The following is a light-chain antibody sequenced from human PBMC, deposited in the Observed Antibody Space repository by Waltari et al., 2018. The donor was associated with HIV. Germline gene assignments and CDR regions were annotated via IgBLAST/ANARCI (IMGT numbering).Light chain of an antibody. Sequence: AIQMTQSPPSLSASVGDRVTITCRASQDIGNDVGRYQQQPGKPPKLLIYSSSRLQNGVPSRFSGSYSGTVFTLTISSLQPEDFATYYCMQDFNYPRTFGQGTRLEIK. CDR1: QDIGND. J-gene: IGKJ1*01. CDR2: SSS. CDR3: MQDFNYPRT. V-gene: IGKV1-6*01.